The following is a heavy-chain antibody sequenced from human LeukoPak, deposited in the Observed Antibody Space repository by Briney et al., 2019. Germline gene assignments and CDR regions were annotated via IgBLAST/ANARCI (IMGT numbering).Heavy chain of an antibody. D-gene: IGHD6-25*01. CDR2: IRQDGSEK. V-gene: IGHV3-7*01. CDR3: ARWGSELPDDAFDI. CDR1: GFTFSDYY. J-gene: IGHJ3*02. Sequence: PGGSLRLSCAASGFTFSDYYMSWIRQAPGKGLEWVANIRQDGSEKHYLDSVKGRITISGDNAKNSLYLQMNSLRVEDTAVYFCARWGSELPDDAFDIWGQGTMVTVSS.